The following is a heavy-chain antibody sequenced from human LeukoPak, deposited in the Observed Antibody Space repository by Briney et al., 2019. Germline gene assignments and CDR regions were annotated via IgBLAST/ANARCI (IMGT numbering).Heavy chain of an antibody. J-gene: IGHJ4*02. D-gene: IGHD3-3*01. Sequence: SETLSPTCAVSGGSISSYYWSWIRQPPGKGLEWIGYIYSSGSTNYNPSLKSRVTISVATSKNQFSLKLSSVTTADTAVYYCAIAGMELRGALFDYWGQGTLVTVP. CDR2: IYSSGST. CDR1: GGSISSYY. CDR3: AIAGMELRGALFDY. V-gene: IGHV4-59*01.